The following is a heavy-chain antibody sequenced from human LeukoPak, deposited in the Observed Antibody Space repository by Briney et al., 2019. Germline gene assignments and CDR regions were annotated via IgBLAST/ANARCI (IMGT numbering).Heavy chain of an antibody. V-gene: IGHV4-39*07. CDR3: AREGYSSSAGFDP. CDR1: GGSISSSSYY. D-gene: IGHD6-6*01. CDR2: IYYSGST. Sequence: SETLSLTCTVSGGSISSSSYYWGWIRQPPGKGLEWIGSIYYSGSTYYIPSLKSRVTISVDTSKDQFSLKLSSVTAADTAVYYCAREGYSSSAGFDPWGQGTLVTVSS. J-gene: IGHJ5*02.